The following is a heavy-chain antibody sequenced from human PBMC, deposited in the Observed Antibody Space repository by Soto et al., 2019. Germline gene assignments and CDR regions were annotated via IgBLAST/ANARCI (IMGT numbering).Heavy chain of an antibody. J-gene: IGHJ4*02. Sequence: QVQLVESGGGLVKPGGSLRLSCVASGFTFSDYYMSWIRQAPGKGLEWVSYISSSSSYTNYADSVKGRFTIPRDNPXXPLYLKMNSLRAEEPAVYYCARDHHRYSGYDYVDSWGQGTLVTFSS. V-gene: IGHV3-11*05. CDR2: ISSSSSYT. CDR3: ARDHHRYSGYDYVDS. CDR1: GFTFSDYY. D-gene: IGHD5-12*01.